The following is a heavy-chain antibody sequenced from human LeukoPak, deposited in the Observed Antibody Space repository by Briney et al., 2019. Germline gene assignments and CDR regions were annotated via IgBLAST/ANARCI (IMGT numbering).Heavy chain of an antibody. CDR2: INPNSGGT. Sequence: ASAKVSCKASGYTFTGYYMHWVRQAPGQGLEWMGWINPNSGGTNYAQKFQGRVTMTRDTSISTAYMELSRLRSDDTAVYYCARDRDSSSWYKYWGQGTLVTVSS. CDR3: ARDRDSSSWYKY. D-gene: IGHD6-13*01. J-gene: IGHJ4*02. CDR1: GYTFTGYY. V-gene: IGHV1-2*02.